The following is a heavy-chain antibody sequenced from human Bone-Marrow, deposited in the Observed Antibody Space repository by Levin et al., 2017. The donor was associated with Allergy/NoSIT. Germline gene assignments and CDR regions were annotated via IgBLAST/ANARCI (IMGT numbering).Heavy chain of an antibody. D-gene: IGHD2/OR15-2a*01. Sequence: QPGGSLRLSCAGSGFEFVSYSMNWVRQAPGKGLEWISYISTSSLTIFYADSVKGRFTVSRDNARNSLFLQMDSLRADDTALYYCARYLEGYFDVWGQGTLVTVSS. CDR1: GFEFVSYS. J-gene: IGHJ4*02. CDR3: ARYLEGYFDV. CDR2: ISTSSLTI. V-gene: IGHV3-48*04.